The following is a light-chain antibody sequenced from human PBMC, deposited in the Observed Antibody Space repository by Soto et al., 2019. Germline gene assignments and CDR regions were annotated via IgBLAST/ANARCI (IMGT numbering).Light chain of an antibody. CDR3: QQRSNWPSIT. CDR1: QSVSNY. Sequence: EIVLTRSPATLSLSPGERATLSCRASQSVSNYLAWYQQKPGQAPRLLIYDASNRATGVPARFTGSGSGTDFTLTISSLEPEDFAVYYCQQRSNWPSITFGQGTRLEIK. J-gene: IGKJ5*01. CDR2: DAS. V-gene: IGKV3-11*01.